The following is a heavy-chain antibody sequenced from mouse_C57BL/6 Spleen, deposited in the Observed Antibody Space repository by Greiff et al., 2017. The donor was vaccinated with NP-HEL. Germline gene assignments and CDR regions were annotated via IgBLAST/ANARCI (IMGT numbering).Heavy chain of an antibody. V-gene: IGHV1-53*01. J-gene: IGHJ4*01. CDR2: INPSNGGT. Sequence: QVQLQQPGTELVKPGASVKLSCKASGYTFTSYWMHWVKQRPGQGLEWIGNINPSNGGTNYNEKFKSKATLTVDKSSSTAYMQLSSPTSEDSAVYYCASPHSNSYAMDYWGQGTSVTVSS. CDR3: ASPHSNSYAMDY. CDR1: GYTFTSYW. D-gene: IGHD2-5*01.